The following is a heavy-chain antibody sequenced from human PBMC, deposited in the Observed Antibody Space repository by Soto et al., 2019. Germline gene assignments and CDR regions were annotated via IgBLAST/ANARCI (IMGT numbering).Heavy chain of an antibody. V-gene: IGHV4-39*01. Sequence: SETLSLTSTVSGDSIGNAAYYWCWIRQPPGTGLECLGSIFYTGHTYYSPSLKSRVTMSVDTSKNQFSLKLISVSATDTSIYFCARVFGSGSYYFDSWGQGTLVT. J-gene: IGHJ4*02. CDR1: GDSIGNAAYY. D-gene: IGHD3-10*01. CDR3: ARVFGSGSYYFDS. CDR2: IFYTGHT.